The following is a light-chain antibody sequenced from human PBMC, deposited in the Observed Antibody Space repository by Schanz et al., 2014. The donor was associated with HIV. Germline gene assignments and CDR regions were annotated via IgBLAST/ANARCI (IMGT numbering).Light chain of an antibody. CDR1: SSNIGAGYD. CDR2: GNS. V-gene: IGLV1-40*01. CDR3: QSYDGTLSAVV. Sequence: QSVLTQPPSVSGAPGQRVTISCTGSSSNIGAGYDVHWYQHLPETAPKLLIYGNSNRPSGVPDRFSVSKSGASASLVISGLRSEDEADYYCQSYDGTLSAVVVGGGTKLTVL. J-gene: IGLJ2*01.